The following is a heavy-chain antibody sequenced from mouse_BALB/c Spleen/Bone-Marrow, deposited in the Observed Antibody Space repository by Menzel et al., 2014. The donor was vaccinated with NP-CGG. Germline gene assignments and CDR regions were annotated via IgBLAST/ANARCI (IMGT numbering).Heavy chain of an antibody. Sequence: QVQLQQSGAELARPGASGKMSCKASGYTFTSYTMHWAKQRPGQGLEWIGYINPSSGYTNYNQKFKDKATLTADKSSSTAYMQLSSLTSEDSAVYYCARAAYYRYDEGAWFAYWGQGTLVTVSA. CDR1: GYTFTSYT. D-gene: IGHD2-14*01. CDR3: ARAAYYRYDEGAWFAY. CDR2: INPSSGYT. J-gene: IGHJ3*01. V-gene: IGHV1-4*01.